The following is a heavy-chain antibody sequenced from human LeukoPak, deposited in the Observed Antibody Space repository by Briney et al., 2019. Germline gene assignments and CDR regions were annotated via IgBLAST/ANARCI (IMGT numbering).Heavy chain of an antibody. J-gene: IGHJ4*02. CDR1: GYTFTGYY. Sequence: ASVKVSCKASGYTFTGYYMHWVRQAPGQGLEWMGWINPNSGGTNYAQKFQGRVTMTRDTSISTAYMELSRLRSDDTAVYYCARDPVNSIGWYSVLDYWGQGTLVTVSS. D-gene: IGHD6-19*01. CDR3: ARDPVNSIGWYSVLDY. CDR2: INPNSGGT. V-gene: IGHV1-2*02.